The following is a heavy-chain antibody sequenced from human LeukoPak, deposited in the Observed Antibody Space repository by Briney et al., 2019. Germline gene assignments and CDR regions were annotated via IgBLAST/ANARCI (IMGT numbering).Heavy chain of an antibody. D-gene: IGHD4-17*01. CDR1: RFTFSTYA. CDR2: ISGSGGST. Sequence: GGSLRLSCAASRFTFSTYAMSWVRQAPGKGLEWVSIISGSGGSTYYADSVKGRFTISRDNSKNTLYLQMNSLRAEDTAVYYCAKDLMTTVTTCAFDIWGQGTMVTVSS. J-gene: IGHJ3*02. V-gene: IGHV3-23*01. CDR3: AKDLMTTVTTCAFDI.